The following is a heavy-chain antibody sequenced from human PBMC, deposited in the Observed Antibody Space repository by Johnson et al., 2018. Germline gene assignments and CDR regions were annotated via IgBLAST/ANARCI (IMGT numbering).Heavy chain of an antibody. J-gene: IGHJ1*01. Sequence: EVQLVETGGGLVKXGGYLRLXCAASGFTFSSYSMNWVRQAPGKGLEWVSSISSSSSYIYYADSVKGRFTISRDNAKNSLYLQMNSLRAEDTAVYYCARDRWAVGEYFQHWGQGTLVTVSS. D-gene: IGHD4-23*01. CDR2: ISSSSSYI. CDR3: ARDRWAVGEYFQH. CDR1: GFTFSSYS. V-gene: IGHV3-21*01.